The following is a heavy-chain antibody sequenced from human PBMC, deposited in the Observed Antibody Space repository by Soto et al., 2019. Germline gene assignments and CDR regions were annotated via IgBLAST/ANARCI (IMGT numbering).Heavy chain of an antibody. J-gene: IGHJ6*02. CDR1: GASISSGDYY. Sequence: QVQLQESGPGLVKPSQTLSLTCTVSGASISSGDYYWSWIRQPPGKGLEWSWYSHYSGSTFYNPSLESRCTISVDTSKNQFSLKLSSVTATDTAVYFCAREMRYCTNGVCHSYGMDVWGQGTTVTVS. V-gene: IGHV4-30-4*01. CDR3: AREMRYCTNGVCHSYGMDV. CDR2: SHYSGST. D-gene: IGHD2-8*01.